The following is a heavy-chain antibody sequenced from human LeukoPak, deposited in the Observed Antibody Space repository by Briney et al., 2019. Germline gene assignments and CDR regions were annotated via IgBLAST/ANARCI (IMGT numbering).Heavy chain of an antibody. D-gene: IGHD1-26*01. V-gene: IGHV3-21*01. CDR1: GFTFSSYA. CDR2: ISTSGADA. J-gene: IGHJ4*02. Sequence: GGSLRLSCTASGFTFSSYAMVWVRQAPRKGLEWVSAISTSGADASYADSVKGRFTISRDNAKNSLYLQMNSLRAEDTAVYYCARDSGSYFDYWGQGTLVTVSS. CDR3: ARDSGSYFDY.